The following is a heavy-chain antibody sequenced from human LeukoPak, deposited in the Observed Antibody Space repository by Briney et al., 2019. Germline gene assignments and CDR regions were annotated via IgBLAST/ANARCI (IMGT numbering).Heavy chain of an antibody. CDR3: ARDAVMGATPFYFDS. Sequence: GGSLRLSCTASEFIFTSYGMNWVRQAPGKGLEWVSYISSSGSNIFYADSVKGRFTISRDQAKDSVFLQMNSLRAEDTALYFCARDAVMGATPFYFDSWGQGALVTVSS. CDR1: EFIFTSYG. D-gene: IGHD2-15*01. CDR2: ISSSGSNI. V-gene: IGHV3-21*04. J-gene: IGHJ4*02.